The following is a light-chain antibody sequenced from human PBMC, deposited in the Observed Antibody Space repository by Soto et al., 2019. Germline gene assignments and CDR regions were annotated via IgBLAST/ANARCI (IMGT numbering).Light chain of an antibody. Sequence: SVLTQPASVCSSPGQSITISCTGTGSDVGAYNYDSWYQQHPGKVPKLIIYDVNNRPSGVSNRFSGSKSGNTASLTISGLQTEDEADYYCSSYTSATTYAFGTGTKVTVL. J-gene: IGLJ1*01. V-gene: IGLV2-14*01. CDR2: DVN. CDR3: SSYTSATTYA. CDR1: GSDVGAYNY.